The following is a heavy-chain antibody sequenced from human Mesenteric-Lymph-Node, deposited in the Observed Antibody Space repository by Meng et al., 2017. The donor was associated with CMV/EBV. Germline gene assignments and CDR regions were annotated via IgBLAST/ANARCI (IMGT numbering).Heavy chain of an antibody. CDR2: INSDGSST. D-gene: IGHD3-10*01. V-gene: IGHV3-74*01. J-gene: IGHJ5*02. CDR3: ARDLSSHYYSSGNYYTLRWFDP. Sequence: GGSLRLSCAASGFTFNNYWMHWVRQAPGKGLVWVSRINSDGSSTTYADSVKGRFTISRDNAKNTLYLQMNSLRAEDTALYYCARDLSSHYYSSGNYYTLRWFDPWGQGTLVTVSS. CDR1: GFTFNNYW.